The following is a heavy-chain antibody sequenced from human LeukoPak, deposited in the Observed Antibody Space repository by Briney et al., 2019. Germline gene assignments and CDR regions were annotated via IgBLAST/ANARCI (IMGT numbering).Heavy chain of an antibody. CDR1: GGSISSSSYY. CDR2: ISGSGDNM. D-gene: IGHD1-26*01. Sequence: ETLSLTCTVSGGSISSSSYYWGWIRQAPGKGLEWVSSISGSGDNMDYADSVKGRFTISRDNSENTLYLQMNSLRGEDTAVYYCARDGYSGSYYRLYYFFMDVWGKGTTVTVSS. V-gene: IGHV3-23*01. CDR3: ARDGYSGSYYRLYYFFMDV. J-gene: IGHJ6*03.